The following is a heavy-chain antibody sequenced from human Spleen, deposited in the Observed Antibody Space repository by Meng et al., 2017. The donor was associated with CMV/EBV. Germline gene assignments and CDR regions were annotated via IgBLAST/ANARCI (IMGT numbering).Heavy chain of an antibody. D-gene: IGHD6-19*01. CDR2: INPSGGST. CDR3: ASSQWLIESGWFDP. J-gene: IGHJ5*02. Sequence: KASAYTFTSYNMHWVRQAPGQGPEWMGIINPSGGSTTYAQQFQGRVTMTRDTSTNTVYLELSSLTSEDTAVYYCASSQWLIESGWFDPWGQGTLVTVSS. V-gene: IGHV1-46*01. CDR1: AYTFTSYN.